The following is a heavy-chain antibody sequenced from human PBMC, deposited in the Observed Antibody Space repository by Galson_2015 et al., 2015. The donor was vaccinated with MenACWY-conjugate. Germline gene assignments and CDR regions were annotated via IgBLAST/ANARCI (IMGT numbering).Heavy chain of an antibody. Sequence: SLRLSCAASGFTFSSYDINWVRQAPGRGLEWVLYISRSGTTIYYADSVKGRFTISRDNAKNSLYLQMNSLRAEDTAVYYCATTEAAAGHFFDYWGQGTLVTVSS. CDR3: ATTEAAAGHFFDY. CDR2: ISRSGTTI. J-gene: IGHJ4*02. V-gene: IGHV3-48*03. CDR1: GFTFSSYD. D-gene: IGHD6-13*01.